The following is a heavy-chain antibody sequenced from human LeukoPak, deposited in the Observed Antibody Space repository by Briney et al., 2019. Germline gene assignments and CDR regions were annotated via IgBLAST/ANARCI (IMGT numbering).Heavy chain of an antibody. Sequence: PSETLSLTCTVSGGSISDYYWSWIRQPPGKGLEWIGYIYYSGSTNYNPSLKSRVTISVDTSKNQFSLKLSSVTAADTAVYYCARDPSGYDAFDIWGQGTMVTVSS. CDR2: IYYSGST. D-gene: IGHD3-22*01. V-gene: IGHV4-59*01. CDR3: ARDPSGYDAFDI. J-gene: IGHJ3*02. CDR1: GGSISDYY.